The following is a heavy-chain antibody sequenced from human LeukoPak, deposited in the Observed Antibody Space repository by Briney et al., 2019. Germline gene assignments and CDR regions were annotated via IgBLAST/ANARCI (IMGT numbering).Heavy chain of an antibody. CDR3: ARAPGWGLLGGWFDP. CDR2: IYHSGST. J-gene: IGHJ5*02. Sequence: SQTLSLTCTVSGGSISSGGYYWSWIRQPPGKGLEWIGYIYHSGSTYYNPSLKSRVTISVDRSKNQFSLKLSSVTAADTAVYYCARAPGWGLLGGWFDPWGQGTLVTVSS. V-gene: IGHV4-30-2*01. CDR1: GGSISSGGYY. D-gene: IGHD1-26*01.